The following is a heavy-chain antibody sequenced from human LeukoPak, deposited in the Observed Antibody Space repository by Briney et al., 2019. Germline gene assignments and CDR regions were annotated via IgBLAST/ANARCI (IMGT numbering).Heavy chain of an antibody. J-gene: IGHJ4*02. Sequence: ASVKVSCKASGYTFTSYDINWVRQATGQGLGWMGWMNPNSGNTGYAQKFQGRVTMATDTSISTAYMELSSLTSEDTAVYYCARGGGYCSGGSCPYYFDYWGQGTLVTVSS. CDR1: GYTFTSYD. CDR3: ARGGGYCSGGSCPYYFDY. CDR2: MNPNSGNT. V-gene: IGHV1-8*01. D-gene: IGHD2-15*01.